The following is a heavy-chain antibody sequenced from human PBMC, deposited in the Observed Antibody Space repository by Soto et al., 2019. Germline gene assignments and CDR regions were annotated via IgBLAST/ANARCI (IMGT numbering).Heavy chain of an antibody. D-gene: IGHD6-25*01. CDR3: AKFIVGTGGSSGWPWFLDS. CDR1: GFAFSSYA. CDR2: LSGTGGTT. V-gene: IGHV3-23*01. Sequence: EVQLLESGGNLVQPGGSLRLSCAASGFAFSSYAMTWVRQAPGKGLEWVSALSGTGGTTYSADSVRGRFTIARDNSNTTLYLQMNGLSPEDSAIYYCAKFIVGTGGSSGWPWFLDSWGQGTLVTVSS. J-gene: IGHJ4*02.